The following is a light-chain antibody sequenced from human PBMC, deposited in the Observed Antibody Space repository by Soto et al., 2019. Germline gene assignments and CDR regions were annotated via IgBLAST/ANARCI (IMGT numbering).Light chain of an antibody. V-gene: IGKV3-20*01. CDR2: GAS. J-gene: IGKJ1*01. CDR1: QSLSTY. Sequence: EIVLTQSPLSLPVTPGEPATLSCRASQSLSTYLAWYQQRPGQPPNLLIFGASHRAPDIPDRFSGSGSGTDFTLTISRLEPEDFAVYYCQQYGSSIQTFGQGTKVDI. CDR3: QQYGSSIQT.